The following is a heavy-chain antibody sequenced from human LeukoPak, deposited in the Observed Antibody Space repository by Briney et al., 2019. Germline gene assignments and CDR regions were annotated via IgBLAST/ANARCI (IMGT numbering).Heavy chain of an antibody. CDR3: ARHGIDVLLKDYYFDY. CDR1: GGSISSSTYH. J-gene: IGHJ4*02. V-gene: IGHV4-39*01. CDR2: IFFSGST. D-gene: IGHD3-16*01. Sequence: PSETLSLTCTVSGGSISSSTYHWGWIRQPPGKGLEWIGSIFFSGSTYYNPSLKSRVTISVDTSKNQFSLRLSSVTAADTAVYYCARHGIDVLLKDYYFDYWGQGTRVTVSS.